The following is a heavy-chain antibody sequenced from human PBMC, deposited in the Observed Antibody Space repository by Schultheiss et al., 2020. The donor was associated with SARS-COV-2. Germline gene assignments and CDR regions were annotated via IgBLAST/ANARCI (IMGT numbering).Heavy chain of an antibody. J-gene: IGHJ4*02. CDR1: GFSFRDYY. CDR2: ISGRGNTI. Sequence: GESLKISCAASGFSFRDYYMTWVRQAPGKGLEWVAYISGRGNTIKYADSVKGRFTISRDNSKNTLYLQMNSLRADDTAVYYCARDGETAVAGAFDYWGQGTLVTVSS. CDR3: ARDGETAVAGAFDY. D-gene: IGHD6-19*01. V-gene: IGHV3-11*01.